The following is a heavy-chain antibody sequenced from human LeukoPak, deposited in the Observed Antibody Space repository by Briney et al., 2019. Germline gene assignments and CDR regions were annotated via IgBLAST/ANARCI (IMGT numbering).Heavy chain of an antibody. CDR1: GGSISSSSYY. D-gene: IGHD3-3*01. Sequence: SETLSLTCTVSGGSISSSSYYWSWIRQPAGKGLEWIGRIYTSGSTNYNPSLKSRVTMSVDTSKNQFSLKLSSVTAADTAVYYCARSFGHDFWSGYPGPFDPWGQGTLVTVSS. V-gene: IGHV4-61*02. CDR3: ARSFGHDFWSGYPGPFDP. J-gene: IGHJ5*02. CDR2: IYTSGST.